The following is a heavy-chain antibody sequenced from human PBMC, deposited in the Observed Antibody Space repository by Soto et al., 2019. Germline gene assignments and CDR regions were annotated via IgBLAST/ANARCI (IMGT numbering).Heavy chain of an antibody. V-gene: IGHV3-9*01. CDR3: AKGVHITMVRGVAYPN. J-gene: IGHJ4*02. Sequence: GGSLRLSCAASGFTFDDYAMHWVRQAPGKGLEWVSGISWNSGSIGYADSVKGRFTISRDNAKNSLYLQMNSLRAEDTALYYCAKGVHITMVRGVAYPNWGQGTLVTVSS. D-gene: IGHD3-10*01. CDR1: GFTFDDYA. CDR2: ISWNSGSI.